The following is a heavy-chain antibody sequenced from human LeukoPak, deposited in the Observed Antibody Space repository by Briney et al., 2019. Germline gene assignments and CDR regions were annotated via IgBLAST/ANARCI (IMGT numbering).Heavy chain of an antibody. D-gene: IGHD5-18*01. Sequence: GGSLRLSCAASGFTFSSYDMHWVRQAPGKGLEWVAFIRYDGTNKYYADSVKGRFTISRDNSKNTLYLQMNSLRAEDTAVYYCAKDRGYSYGDTGYFDYWGQGTLVTVSS. CDR1: GFTFSSYD. CDR3: AKDRGYSYGDTGYFDY. V-gene: IGHV3-30*02. CDR2: IRYDGTNK. J-gene: IGHJ4*02.